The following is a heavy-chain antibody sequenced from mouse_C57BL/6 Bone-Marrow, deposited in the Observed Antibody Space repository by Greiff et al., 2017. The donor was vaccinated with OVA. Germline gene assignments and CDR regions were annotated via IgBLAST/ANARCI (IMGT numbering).Heavy chain of an antibody. D-gene: IGHD1-1*01. CDR2: IWGGGST. Sequence: VHLVESGPGLVAPSQSLSITCPVSGFSLTSSGVDWVRQPPRKGLEWLGVIWGGGSTNYHSALLSRLSISKDNSKSQVCLKMNSLQTEDTAMDYSAKQRDYGRYYFDYWGQGTTLTVSA. CDR3: AKQRDYGRYYFDY. V-gene: IGHV2-9*01. J-gene: IGHJ2*01. CDR1: GFSLTSSG.